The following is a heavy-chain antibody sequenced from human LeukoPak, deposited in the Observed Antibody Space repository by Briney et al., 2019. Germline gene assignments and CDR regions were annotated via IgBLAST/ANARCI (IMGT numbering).Heavy chain of an antibody. D-gene: IGHD4-17*01. CDR1: GYTFSNYD. CDR2: MNPKSGNT. CDR3: ARASRTYFGDYLYYFDS. Sequence: ASVKVSCKASGYTFSNYDINWARQATGQGLEWMGWMNPKSGNTGYAQNFQGRVTMTRNSSITTSYMELSSLRSEDTAVYYCARASRTYFGDYLYYFDSWGQGTLVTVSS. V-gene: IGHV1-8*01. J-gene: IGHJ4*02.